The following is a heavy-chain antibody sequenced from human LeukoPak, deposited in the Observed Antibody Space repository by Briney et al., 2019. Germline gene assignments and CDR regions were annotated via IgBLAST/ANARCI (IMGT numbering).Heavy chain of an antibody. V-gene: IGHV3-11*01. CDR1: GFTFSDYY. Sequence: PGGSLRLSCAASGFTFSDYYMSWIRQAPGKGLEWVSYISSSGSTIYYAGSVKGRFSISRDNAMNSLYLQMNSLRAEDTAVYYCARCYETYYDIGTGMDVWGQGTTVTVSS. J-gene: IGHJ6*02. CDR3: ARCYETYYDIGTGMDV. D-gene: IGHD3-9*01. CDR2: ISSSGSTI.